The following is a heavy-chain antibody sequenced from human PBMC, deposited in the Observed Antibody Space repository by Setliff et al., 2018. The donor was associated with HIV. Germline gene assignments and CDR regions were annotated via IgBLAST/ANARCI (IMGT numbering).Heavy chain of an antibody. J-gene: IGHJ3*02. V-gene: IGHV5-51*01. CDR3: ARQRRIQPTLAYYNNAFDI. CDR2: IYPDDSDI. Sequence: GESLKISCKGSGHSFTTYWIGWVRQMPGKGLEWMGNIYPDDSDITYSPSFQGHVNISADKSITYLQWSTLKASDIAMYYCARQRRIQPTLAYYNNAFDIRGQGTMVTVSS. D-gene: IGHD1-1*01. CDR1: GHSFTTYW.